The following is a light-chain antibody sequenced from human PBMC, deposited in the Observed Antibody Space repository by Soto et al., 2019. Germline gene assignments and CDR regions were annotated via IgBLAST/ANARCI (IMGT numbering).Light chain of an antibody. Sequence: QSVLTQPPSVSAAPGQRVTISCNGSNSNIGAHYEVHWYQQFPGTAPKLLISNNTNRPSGVPDRFSGSRSGTSASLAITGLQSEDEADYYCQVWDSSSDHVVFGGGTQLTVL. CDR2: NNT. J-gene: IGLJ2*01. CDR3: QVWDSSSDHVV. V-gene: IGLV1-40*01. CDR1: NSNIGAHYE.